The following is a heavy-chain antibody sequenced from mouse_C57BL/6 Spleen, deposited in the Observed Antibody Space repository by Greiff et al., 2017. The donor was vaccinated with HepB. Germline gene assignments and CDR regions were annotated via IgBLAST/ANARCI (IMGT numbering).Heavy chain of an antibody. CDR2: ISNGGGST. Sequence: EVQLVESGGGLVQPGGSLKLSCAASGFTFSDYYMYWVRQTPEKRLEWVAYISNGGGSTYYPDTVKGRFTISRDNAKNTLYLQMSRLKSEDTAMYYCARGAGSSYGYAMDYWGQRTSVTVSS. V-gene: IGHV5-12*01. CDR3: ARGAGSSYGYAMDY. CDR1: GFTFSDYY. J-gene: IGHJ4*01. D-gene: IGHD1-1*01.